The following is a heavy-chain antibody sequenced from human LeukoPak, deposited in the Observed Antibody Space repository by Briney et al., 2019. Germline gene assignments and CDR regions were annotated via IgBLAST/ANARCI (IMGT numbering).Heavy chain of an antibody. D-gene: IGHD6-13*01. Sequence: PSETLSLTCTVSGGSISSGYYWGWVRQPPGKGLEWIGSIYHSGTPYFNPSLKSRVTISADTSKNQFSLKLSSVTAADTAVYYCARAFYSSSWYHKEDFFDYWGQGTPVTVSS. J-gene: IGHJ4*02. CDR1: GGSISSGYY. V-gene: IGHV4-38-2*02. CDR3: ARAFYSSSWYHKEDFFDY. CDR2: IYHSGTP.